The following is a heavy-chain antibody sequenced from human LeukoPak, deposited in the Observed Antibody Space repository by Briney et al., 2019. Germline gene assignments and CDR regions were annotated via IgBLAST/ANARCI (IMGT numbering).Heavy chain of an antibody. V-gene: IGHV4-4*07. D-gene: IGHD3-22*01. J-gene: IGHJ4*02. Sequence: PSETLSLTCTVSGGSISSYYWSWIRQPAGKGLEWIGRIYTSGSTNYNPSLKSRVTMSVDTSKNQFSLKLSSVTAADTAVYYCARRGYYYDSSGYSKLWYFDYWGQGTLVTVSS. CDR1: GGSISSYY. CDR2: IYTSGST. CDR3: ARRGYYYDSSGYSKLWYFDY.